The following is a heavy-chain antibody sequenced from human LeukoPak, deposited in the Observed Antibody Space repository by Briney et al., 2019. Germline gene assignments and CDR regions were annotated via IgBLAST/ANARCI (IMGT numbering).Heavy chain of an antibody. CDR1: GFTFSNFG. D-gene: IGHD2-15*01. Sequence: GGSLRLSCAASGFTFSNFGMHWVRQAPGKGLEWVAVISYDAKNEYYTDSVKGRFTISRDNAKNTVYLQTNSLKPEDTAVYYCARDGLGYCSGGSCDGGYYYGMDVWGQGTTVTVSS. CDR2: ISYDAKNE. J-gene: IGHJ6*02. CDR3: ARDGLGYCSGGSCDGGYYYGMDV. V-gene: IGHV3-30*03.